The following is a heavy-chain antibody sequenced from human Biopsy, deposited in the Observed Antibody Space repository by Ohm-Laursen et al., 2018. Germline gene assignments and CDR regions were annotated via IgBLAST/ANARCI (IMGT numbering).Heavy chain of an antibody. CDR3: AAVDYSAYTTVDH. Sequence: SETLFLTCTVSGASISSYYWTWIRQPAGKGLEWIGRIYTSGSTNYNPSLKSRVTMSVDTSKNQFSLKLTSLTAADTAVYFCAAVDYSAYTTVDHWGQGTLITVSS. CDR1: GASISSYY. J-gene: IGHJ4*02. V-gene: IGHV4-4*07. D-gene: IGHD5-12*01. CDR2: IYTSGST.